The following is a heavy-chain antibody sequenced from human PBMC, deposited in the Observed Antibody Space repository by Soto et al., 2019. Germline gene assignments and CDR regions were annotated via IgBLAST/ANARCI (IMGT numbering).Heavy chain of an antibody. J-gene: IGHJ3*02. CDR3: ARVERGSATTVIDAFDI. CDR2: MSHSGGT. Sequence: QVQLQQWGAGLLKPSETLSLTCAVYGGFVSSGSYYWSWIRQPPGKGLEWIGEMSHSGGTHLNPSLKSRVTISVDTSKNQLYLKIGAVTAADTALYYCARVERGSATTVIDAFDIWGPGTMVTVS. V-gene: IGHV4-34*01. CDR1: GGFVSSGSYY. D-gene: IGHD3-16*01.